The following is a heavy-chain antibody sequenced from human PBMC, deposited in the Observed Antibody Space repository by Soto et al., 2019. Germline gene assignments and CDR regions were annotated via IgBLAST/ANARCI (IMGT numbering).Heavy chain of an antibody. CDR1: GFTFSSYG. CDR3: AKKRVIAVAGTVYFKQ. CDR2: ISYDGSNK. V-gene: IGHV3-30*18. D-gene: IGHD6-19*01. J-gene: IGHJ1*01. Sequence: GGSLRLSCAASGFTFSSYGMHWVRQAPGKGLEWVAVISYDGSNKYYADSVKGRFTISRDNSKNTLYLQMNSLRAEDTAVYYWAKKRVIAVAGTVYFKQGGQGTLSTVSS.